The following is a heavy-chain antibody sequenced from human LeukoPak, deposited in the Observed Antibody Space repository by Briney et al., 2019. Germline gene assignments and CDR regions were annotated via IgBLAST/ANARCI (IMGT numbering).Heavy chain of an antibody. CDR1: GYSISSGYY. Sequence: SETLSLTSTVSGYSISSGYYWGWIRQPPGKGLEWVGTIYHSGSTYYNPSLKSRVSISVDTSRNHFSLRLSSVTAADTAVYYCARPTAFSIAVAGPDAFDIWGQGTMVTVSS. J-gene: IGHJ3*02. D-gene: IGHD6-19*01. CDR2: IYHSGST. V-gene: IGHV4-38-2*02. CDR3: ARPTAFSIAVAGPDAFDI.